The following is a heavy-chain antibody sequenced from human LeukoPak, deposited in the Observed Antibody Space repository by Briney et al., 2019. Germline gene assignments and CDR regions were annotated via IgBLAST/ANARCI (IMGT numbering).Heavy chain of an antibody. Sequence: GGSLRLSCAASGFTFSSYAMSWVRQAPGKGLECVSAISGSGGSTLYADSVEGRFTISRDNSKNTLYLQMNSLRAGGTAVYYCAKVGALWFGELLVWGQGTLVTVSS. CDR1: GFTFSSYA. J-gene: IGHJ4*02. CDR3: AKVGALWFGELLV. V-gene: IGHV3-23*01. D-gene: IGHD3-10*01. CDR2: ISGSGGST.